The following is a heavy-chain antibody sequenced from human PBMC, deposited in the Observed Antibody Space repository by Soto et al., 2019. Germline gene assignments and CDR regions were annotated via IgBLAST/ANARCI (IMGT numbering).Heavy chain of an antibody. CDR2: IYYSGST. D-gene: IGHD3-22*01. CDR3: AREVNYYYDSSSSGASDI. J-gene: IGHJ3*02. Sequence: PSETLSLTCTVSGGSISSYYWSWIRQPPGKGLEWIGYIYYSGSTNYNPSLKSRVTISVDTSKNQFSLKLSSVTAADTAVYYCAREVNYYYDSSSSGASDIWGQAIIVSV. V-gene: IGHV4-59*01. CDR1: GGSISSYY.